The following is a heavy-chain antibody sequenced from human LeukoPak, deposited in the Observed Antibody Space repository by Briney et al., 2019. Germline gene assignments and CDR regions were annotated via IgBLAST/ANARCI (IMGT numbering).Heavy chain of an antibody. CDR2: ISIRGVNP. Sequence: PGGSLRLSCVVSGFTFNNYAMSWVRQAPGKGLEWVSSISIRGVNPTYADSVKGRFTTSRDNAKNSLYLQMNSLRAEDTAVYYCARVSGGYASHFDYRGQGTLVTVSS. D-gene: IGHD5-12*01. V-gene: IGHV3-23*01. J-gene: IGHJ4*02. CDR1: GFTFNNYA. CDR3: ARVSGGYASHFDY.